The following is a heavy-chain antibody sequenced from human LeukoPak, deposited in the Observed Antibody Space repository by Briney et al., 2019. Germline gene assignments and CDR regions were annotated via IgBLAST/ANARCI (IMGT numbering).Heavy chain of an antibody. CDR2: ISYDGGNK. CDR3: ARGYSSSWYYFDY. Sequence: GRSLRLSCAASGFTFSSYAMHWVRQAPGKGLEWVAVISYDGGNKYYADSVKGRFTISRDNAKNSLYLQMNSLRAEDTAVYYCARGYSSSWYYFDYWGQGTLVTVSS. CDR1: GFTFSSYA. V-gene: IGHV3-30-3*01. D-gene: IGHD6-13*01. J-gene: IGHJ4*02.